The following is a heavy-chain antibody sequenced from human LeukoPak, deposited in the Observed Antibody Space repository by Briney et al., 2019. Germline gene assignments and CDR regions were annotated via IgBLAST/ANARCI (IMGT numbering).Heavy chain of an antibody. D-gene: IGHD2-2*01. CDR1: GGSISNYY. J-gene: IGHJ6*03. CDR3: ARGRSSTSLNYYYYYMDV. CDR2: IYYSGST. Sequence: SETLSLTCTVSGGSISNYYWSWIRQPPGKGLEWIGYIYYSGSTHYNPSLKSRVTISVDTSKNQFSLKLSSVTAADTAVYYCARGRSSTSLNYYYYYMDVWGKGTTVTVSS. V-gene: IGHV4-59*01.